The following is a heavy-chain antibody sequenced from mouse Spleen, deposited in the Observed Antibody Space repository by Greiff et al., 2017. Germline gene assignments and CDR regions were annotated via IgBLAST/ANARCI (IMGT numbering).Heavy chain of an antibody. D-gene: IGHD1-2*01. Sequence: VQLVESGAELVRPGASVKISCKASGYAFSNYWMNWVKQRPGKGLEWIGQIYPGDGDTNYNGNFKGKATLTADKSSSTAYMQLSSLTSEDSAVYFCARPTATIFDYWGQGTTLTVSS. CDR1: GYAFSNYW. CDR3: ARPTATIFDY. J-gene: IGHJ2*01. CDR2: IYPGDGDT. V-gene: IGHV1-80*01.